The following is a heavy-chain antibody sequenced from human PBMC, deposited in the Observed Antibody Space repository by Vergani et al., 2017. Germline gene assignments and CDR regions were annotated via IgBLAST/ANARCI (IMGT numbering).Heavy chain of an antibody. J-gene: IGHJ3*01. D-gene: IGHD1-26*01. Sequence: QVQLQQWGPGLLKPSETLSLTCAVYGGSLSGYYWSWIRLAPGKGLEWIGEINHSGTIDYNPTLKSPFNVSIDTSRDHFSLKLRSVSAADTAVYFCARRAERWETLLRDDFDVWGQGTFVTVSP. CDR2: INHSGTI. CDR1: GGSLSGYY. CDR3: ARRAERWETLLRDDFDV. V-gene: IGHV4-34*01.